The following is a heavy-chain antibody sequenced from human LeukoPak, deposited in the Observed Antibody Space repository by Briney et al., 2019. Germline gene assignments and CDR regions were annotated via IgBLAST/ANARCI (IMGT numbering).Heavy chain of an antibody. CDR1: GFTFSSYW. J-gene: IGHJ4*02. Sequence: GGSLRLSCAASGFTFSSYWMHWVRQAPGKGLEWVSAIGGSSDFTYYAEYVKGRFTISRDNSKKTLYLQMNSLRAEDTAVYYCAKADRGWGVITKDWGQGTLVTVSS. V-gene: IGHV3-23*01. CDR2: IGGSSDFT. D-gene: IGHD3-10*01. CDR3: AKADRGWGVITKD.